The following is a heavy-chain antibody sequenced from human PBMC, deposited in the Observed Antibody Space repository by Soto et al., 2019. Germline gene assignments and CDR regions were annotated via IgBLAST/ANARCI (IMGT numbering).Heavy chain of an antibody. J-gene: IGHJ6*03. D-gene: IGHD3-3*01. V-gene: IGHV1-18*01. CDR3: ARAPAIRFLEWLSPNYYYYYYMDV. Sequence: ASVKVSCKASGYTFTSYGISWVRKAPGQGLEWMGWISAYNGNTNYAQKLQGRVTMTTDTSTSTAYMELRSLRSDDTAVYYCARAPAIRFLEWLSPNYYYYYYMDVWGKGTTVTVSS. CDR1: GYTFTSYG. CDR2: ISAYNGNT.